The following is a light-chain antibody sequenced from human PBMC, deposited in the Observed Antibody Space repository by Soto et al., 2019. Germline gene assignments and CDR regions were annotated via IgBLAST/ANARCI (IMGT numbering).Light chain of an antibody. J-gene: IGLJ1*01. CDR3: AAWDDRLTGPSYV. CDR1: TSNIGSNP. V-gene: IGLV1-44*01. CDR2: TNN. Sequence: QSVLTQPPSVSGTPGQTVTISCSGSTSNIGSNPVNWYQQLPGTAPRLLISTNNQRPSGVPDRFSGSRSGTSASLAISGLQSKDEADYYCAAWDDRLTGPSYVFGTGTKVTVL.